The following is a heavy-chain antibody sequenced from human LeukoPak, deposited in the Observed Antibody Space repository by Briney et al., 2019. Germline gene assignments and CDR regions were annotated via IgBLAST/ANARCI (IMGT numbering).Heavy chain of an antibody. CDR1: GGSISSYY. Sequence: SETLSLTCTVSGGSISSYYWSWIRQPPGKGLEWLGYIYYSGSTNYNPSLKSRVTISVDTSKNQFSLKLSSVTAADTAVYYCARVRYQLLLYYFDYWGQGTLVTVSS. D-gene: IGHD2-2*01. CDR2: IYYSGST. V-gene: IGHV4-59*01. CDR3: ARVRYQLLLYYFDY. J-gene: IGHJ4*02.